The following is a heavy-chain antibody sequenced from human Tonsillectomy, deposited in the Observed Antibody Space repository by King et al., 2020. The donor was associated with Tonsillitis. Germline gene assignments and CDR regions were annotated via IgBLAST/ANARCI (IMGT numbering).Heavy chain of an antibody. CDR2: ISAYKGNT. CDR3: ARDPLGYCSVGRCSDAFDI. V-gene: IGHV1-18*01. CDR1: GYTFSSYG. D-gene: IGHD2-15*01. J-gene: IGHJ3*02. Sequence: QLVQAGAEVKKPGASVKVSCKASGYTFSSYGISWVRQAPGQGPEWMGWISAYKGNTNYVQKLQGRATRTTDTSTSTAYSELRSLRSDDTAVYYCARDPLGYCSVGRCSDAFDIWGHGTMVTVSS.